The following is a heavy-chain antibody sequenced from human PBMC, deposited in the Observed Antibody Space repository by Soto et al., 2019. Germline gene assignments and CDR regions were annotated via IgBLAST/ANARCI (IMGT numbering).Heavy chain of an antibody. CDR2: ISAYNGNT. Sequence: GASVKVSCKASGYTFTSYGISWVRQAPGQGLEWMGWISAYNGNTNYAQKLQGRVTMTTDTSTSTAYMELRSLRSDDTAVYYCARGPSLGSAAMDWFDPWGQGTLVTVAS. D-gene: IGHD2-2*01. J-gene: IGHJ5*02. CDR1: GYTFTSYG. CDR3: ARGPSLGSAAMDWFDP. V-gene: IGHV1-18*01.